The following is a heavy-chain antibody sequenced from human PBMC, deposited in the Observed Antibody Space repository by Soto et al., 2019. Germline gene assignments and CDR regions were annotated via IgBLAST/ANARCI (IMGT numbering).Heavy chain of an antibody. CDR3: ARALLYCSSTSCYTVDYYYYGMDV. J-gene: IGHJ6*02. CDR1: GYTFTSYA. D-gene: IGHD2-2*02. Sequence: ASVKVSCKASGYTFTSYAMHWVRQAPGQRLEWMGWINAGNGNTKYSQKFQGRVTITRDTSASTAYMELSSLRSEDTAVYYCARALLYCSSTSCYTVDYYYYGMDVWGQGTTVTVSS. V-gene: IGHV1-3*01. CDR2: INAGNGNT.